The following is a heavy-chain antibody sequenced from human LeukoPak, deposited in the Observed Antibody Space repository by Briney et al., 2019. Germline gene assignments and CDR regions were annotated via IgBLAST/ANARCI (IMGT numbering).Heavy chain of an antibody. D-gene: IGHD3-10*01. CDR1: GFTFSDYY. CDR3: ASCMYYYGSGDAFDI. V-gene: IGHV3-7*01. CDR2: IKQDGSEK. Sequence: GGSLRLSCAASGFTFSDYYINWIRQAPGKGLEWVANIKQDGSEKYYVNSVKGRFTISRDNAKNSLYLQMNSLRAEDTAVYYCASCMYYYGSGDAFDIWGQGTMVTVSS. J-gene: IGHJ3*02.